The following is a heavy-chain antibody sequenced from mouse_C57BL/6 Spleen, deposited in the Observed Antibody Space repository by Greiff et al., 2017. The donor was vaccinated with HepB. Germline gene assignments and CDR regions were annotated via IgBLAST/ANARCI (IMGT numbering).Heavy chain of an antibody. CDR1: GFTFSDYG. J-gene: IGHJ2*01. Sequence: EVQLVESGGGLVKPGGSLKLSCAASGFTFSDYGMHWVRQAPEKGLEWVAYISSGSSTIYYADTVKGRFTISRDNAKNTLFLQMTSLRCEDTARYYCARQDYYGSSYYYFDYWGQGTTLTVSS. CDR2: ISSGSSTI. V-gene: IGHV5-17*01. D-gene: IGHD1-1*01. CDR3: ARQDYYGSSYYYFDY.